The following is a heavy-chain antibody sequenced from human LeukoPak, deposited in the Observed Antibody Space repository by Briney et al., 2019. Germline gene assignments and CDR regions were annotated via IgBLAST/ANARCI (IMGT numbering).Heavy chain of an antibody. CDR3: AREEVAEGFRNGFDI. V-gene: IGHV4-39*07. Sequence: PSETLSLTCSVSGGSISNINSYWGWIRQPPGKGLEWIGSMYYSGSAYYNPSLKSRVTISVDTSKNQFSLKLYSVTAADTAVYYCAREEVAEGFRNGFDIWGQGTMVTVSS. CDR1: GGSISNINSY. CDR2: MYYSGSA. J-gene: IGHJ3*02.